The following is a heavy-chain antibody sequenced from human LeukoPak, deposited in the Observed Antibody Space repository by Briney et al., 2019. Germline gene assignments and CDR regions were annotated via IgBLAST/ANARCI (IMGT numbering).Heavy chain of an antibody. CDR3: ARKSRDGYLFDF. Sequence: SDTLSLTCTVSGYSISSGHWWGWIRQPPGKGLEWTGYIYSSGSTYYNPSLKSRVTMSVDTSKNQFSLKVSSVTAVDTAVYYCARKSRDGYLFDFWGQGTLVTVSS. CDR1: GYSISSGHW. D-gene: IGHD5-24*01. V-gene: IGHV4-28*01. CDR2: IYSSGST. J-gene: IGHJ4*02.